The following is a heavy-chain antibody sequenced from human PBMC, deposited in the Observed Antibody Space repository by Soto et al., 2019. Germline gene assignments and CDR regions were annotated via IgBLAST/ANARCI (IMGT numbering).Heavy chain of an antibody. V-gene: IGHV3-48*02. D-gene: IGHD6-19*01. CDR3: ARDRRGMQWLDGWYFDL. CDR2: ISSSSSTI. CDR1: GFTFSSYN. Sequence: EVQLVESGGGLVQPGGSLRLSCAASGFTFSSYNMNWVRQAPGKGLEWVSYISSSSSTIYYADSVKGRFTISRDNAKRSLYLQMNCLRDEDTAVYYCARDRRGMQWLDGWYFDLWGRGTLVTVSS. J-gene: IGHJ2*01.